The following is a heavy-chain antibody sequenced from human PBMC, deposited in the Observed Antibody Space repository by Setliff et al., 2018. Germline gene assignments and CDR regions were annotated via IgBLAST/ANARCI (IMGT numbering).Heavy chain of an antibody. V-gene: IGHV3-48*01. D-gene: IGHD3-22*01. CDR1: GFTFSSYN. CDR3: ARTLDYDSSGYYPLDY. J-gene: IGHJ4*02. Sequence: GGSLRLSCAASGFTFSSYNMDWVRQAPGKGLEWVSYINSRSSTIFYADSVKGRFTISRDNAKNSLYLQMNGLRAEDTAVYYCARTLDYDSSGYYPLDYWGQGTLVTVSS. CDR2: INSRSSTI.